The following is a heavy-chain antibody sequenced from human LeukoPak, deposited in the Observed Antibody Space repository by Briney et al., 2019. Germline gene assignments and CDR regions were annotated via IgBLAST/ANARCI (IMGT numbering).Heavy chain of an antibody. CDR1: GYTFTDYY. D-gene: IGHD6-19*01. J-gene: IGHJ5*02. CDR3: ARGSEWLVGGLDWFDP. CDR2: INPNSGGT. Sequence: GASVKVSCKTSGYTFTDYYMHWVRQAPGQGLEWMGWINPNSGGTNYAQNFQGRVTMTRDTSISTAYMEVSRLRSDDTAVYYCARGSEWLVGGLDWFDPWGQGTLVTVSS. V-gene: IGHV1-2*02.